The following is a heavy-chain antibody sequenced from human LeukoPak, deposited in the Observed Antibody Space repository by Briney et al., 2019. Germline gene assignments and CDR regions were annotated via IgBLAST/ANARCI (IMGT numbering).Heavy chain of an antibody. CDR1: GQTFSSYA. Sequence: GGSLRLSCAASGQTFSSYAMTWVRQAPGKGLEWVSGISGSGGTTYYADSVKGRFTISRDNSKNTLYLQKNILRVEDTAVYYCAKGGRWDYYDSSHWGQGTMVTVSS. CDR2: ISGSGGTT. CDR3: AKGGRWDYYDSSH. V-gene: IGHV3-23*01. J-gene: IGHJ3*01. D-gene: IGHD3-22*01.